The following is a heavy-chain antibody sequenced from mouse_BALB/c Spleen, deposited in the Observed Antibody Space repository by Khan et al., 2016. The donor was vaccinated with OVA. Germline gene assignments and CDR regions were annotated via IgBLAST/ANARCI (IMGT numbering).Heavy chain of an antibody. D-gene: IGHD1-2*01. J-gene: IGHJ4*01. CDR3: ARVPTFITTALVY. CDR2: ITNGGGST. CDR1: GFTFSSNT. V-gene: IGHV5-12-2*01. Sequence: EVELVESGGGLVQPGGSLKLSCAASGFTFSSNTMSWVRQTPEKRLEWVAYITNGGGSTYYPDTVKGRFTISRDNAKNTLYLQMRSLKSEDTAMYYCARVPTFITTALVYWGQGTSVTVSS.